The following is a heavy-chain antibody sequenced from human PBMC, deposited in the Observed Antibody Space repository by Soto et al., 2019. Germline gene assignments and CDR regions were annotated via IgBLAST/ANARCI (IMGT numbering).Heavy chain of an antibody. CDR3: ARVAVYAIDYYYYYMDV. CDR2: ISAYNGNT. CDR1: GYTFTSYG. J-gene: IGHJ6*03. Sequence: ASVKVSCKASGYTFTSYGISWVRQAPGQGLEWMGWISAYNGNTNYAQKLQGRVTMTTDTSTSTAYMELRSLRSDDPAVYYCARVAVYAIDYYYYYMDVWGKGTTVTVSS. D-gene: IGHD2-8*01. V-gene: IGHV1-18*01.